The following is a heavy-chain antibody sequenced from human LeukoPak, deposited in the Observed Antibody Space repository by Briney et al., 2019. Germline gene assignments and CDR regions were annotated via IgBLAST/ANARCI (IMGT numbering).Heavy chain of an antibody. J-gene: IGHJ4*02. CDR1: GYRFTSYW. CDR2: IDPSDSYT. D-gene: IGHD6-13*01. CDR3: ASTGGYSSSWPNY. Sequence: GESLRISCQGSGYRFTSYWISWVRQLPGKGLEWMGRIDPSDSYTNYSPSFQGHVTISADKSISTAYLQWSSLKASDTAMYYCASTGGYSSSWPNYWGQGTLVTVSS. V-gene: IGHV5-10-1*01.